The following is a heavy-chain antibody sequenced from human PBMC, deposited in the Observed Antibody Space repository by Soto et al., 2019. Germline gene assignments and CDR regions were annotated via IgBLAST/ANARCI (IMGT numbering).Heavy chain of an antibody. CDR1: GAALNSGNYY. J-gene: IGHJ4*02. D-gene: IGHD1-26*01. CDR2: IYVTGAV. Sequence: SETLSLTCSVSGAALNSGNYYWSWIRQVPGKGLEWIGHIYVTGAVDYNPSLRDLITISQDTSERQFSLKLSSVTAADTAVYYCARFPRSNNHYYPTLVDYWRQGTLVTVSS. V-gene: IGHV4-31*01. CDR3: ARFPRSNNHYYPTLVDY.